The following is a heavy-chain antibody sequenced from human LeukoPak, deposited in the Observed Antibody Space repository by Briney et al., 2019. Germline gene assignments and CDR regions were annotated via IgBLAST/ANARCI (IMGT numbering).Heavy chain of an antibody. J-gene: IGHJ4*02. CDR3: VRDGAYYYGSGSSYNGLDY. Sequence: GGSLRLSCAASGFTFSSYWMSWVRQAPGKGLEWVANIKQDGSEKYYVDSVKGRFTISRDNAKNSLYLQMNSLRAEDTAVYYCVRDGAYYYGSGSSYNGLDYWGQGNLVSVSS. CDR2: IKQDGSEK. D-gene: IGHD3-10*01. V-gene: IGHV3-7*01. CDR1: GFTFSSYW.